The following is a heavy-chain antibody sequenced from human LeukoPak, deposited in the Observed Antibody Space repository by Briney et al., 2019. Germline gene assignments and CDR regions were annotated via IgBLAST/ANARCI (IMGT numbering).Heavy chain of an antibody. V-gene: IGHV3-30*09. CDR1: GFTFSSYA. CDR2: VSNDGIKK. Sequence: GGSLRLSCGASGFTFSSYAMSWVRQAPGKGLEWAAIVSNDGIKKYCADSVKDRFAISRDNSKNTLYLQMNSLGTEDTAVYYCARDLSSGYYQPLDYWGQGILVIVSS. D-gene: IGHD3-3*01. CDR3: ARDLSSGYYQPLDY. J-gene: IGHJ4*02.